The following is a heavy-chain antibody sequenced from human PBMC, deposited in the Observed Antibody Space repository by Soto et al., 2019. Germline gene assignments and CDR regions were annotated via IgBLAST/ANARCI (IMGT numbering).Heavy chain of an antibody. CDR3: SRSLNS. CDR2: IGTAGDT. J-gene: IGHJ4*02. CDR1: GFTFSTND. V-gene: IGHV3-13*01. Sequence: EVQLVESGGGLVQPGGSLRLSCAASGFTFSTNDMHWVRQATGKGLEWVSGIGTAGDTYYPGSVKGRFTIYRDNAKNSLYLQMSSLTAEDSALYYCSRSLNSWGQGTLVTVSS.